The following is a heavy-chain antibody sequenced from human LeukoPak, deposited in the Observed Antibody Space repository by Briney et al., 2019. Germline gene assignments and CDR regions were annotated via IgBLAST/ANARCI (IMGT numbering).Heavy chain of an antibody. CDR3: ASLSGRTTYYYYYYMDV. D-gene: IGHD2-15*01. V-gene: IGHV3-21*01. CDR2: ISSSISYI. Sequence: PGRSLRLSCAASGFTFSSHSMNWVRQAPGKGLEWVSSISSSISYIYYADSVKGRFTISRDNAKNTLYLQMNSLRAEDTAVYYCASLSGRTTYYYYYYMDVRGKGTTVTVSS. CDR1: GFTFSSHS. J-gene: IGHJ6*03.